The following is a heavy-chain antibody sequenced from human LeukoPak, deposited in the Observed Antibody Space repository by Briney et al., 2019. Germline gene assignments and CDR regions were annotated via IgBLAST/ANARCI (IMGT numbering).Heavy chain of an antibody. J-gene: IGHJ3*02. CDR2: ISSNGGST. CDR1: GFTFSSYA. V-gene: IGHV3-64*01. CDR3: ARDPDEGRAFDI. Sequence: GGSLRLSCAASGFTFSSYAMHWVRQAPGKGLEYVSAISSNGGSTYYANSVKGRFTISRDNSKNTLYLQMGSLRAEDMAVYYCARDPDEGRAFDIWGQGTMVTVSS.